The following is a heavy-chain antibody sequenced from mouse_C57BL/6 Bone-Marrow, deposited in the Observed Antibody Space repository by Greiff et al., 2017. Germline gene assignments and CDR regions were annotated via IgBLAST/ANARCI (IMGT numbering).Heavy chain of an antibody. CDR1: GFTFSSYG. CDR2: ISSGGSYT. D-gene: IGHD3-2*02. J-gene: IGHJ3*01. V-gene: IGHV5-6*01. CDR3: ARDQAWFAY. Sequence: EVMLVESGGDLVKPGGSLKLSCAASGFTFSSYGMSWVRQTPDKRLEWVATISSGGSYTYYPDSVKGRFTISRDNAKNNLYLQMSHLKSEDTAMYYCARDQAWFAYWGQGTLVTVSA.